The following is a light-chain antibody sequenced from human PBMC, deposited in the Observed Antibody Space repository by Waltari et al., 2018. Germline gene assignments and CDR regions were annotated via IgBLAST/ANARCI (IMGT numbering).Light chain of an antibody. J-gene: IGLJ1*01. CDR1: SSDVCGYNY. CDR3: SSYTSSTTYV. CDR2: DVS. V-gene: IGLV2-14*03. Sequence: QSALTQPASVSGSPGQSITLSCTGTSSDVCGYNYVSWYQHHPGKAPKLMIFDVSSRPSGVSNRFSGSKSGNTASLTISGLQAEDEADYYCSSYTSSTTYVFGAGTKVTVL.